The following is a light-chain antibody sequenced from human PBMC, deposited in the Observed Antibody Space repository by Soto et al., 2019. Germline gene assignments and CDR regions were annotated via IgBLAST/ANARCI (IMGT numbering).Light chain of an antibody. Sequence: QSALTQPRSVSGSPGQSVTISCTGTSNDVGDYDYVSWYQQYPGKAPKLMLYDVNIRPSGVSNRFSGSKSGNTASLTISGLQAEDEADYYCTSWTTSTTMIFGGGTKVTVL. V-gene: IGLV2-14*01. CDR1: SNDVGDYDY. CDR3: TSWTTSTTMI. J-gene: IGLJ2*01. CDR2: DVN.